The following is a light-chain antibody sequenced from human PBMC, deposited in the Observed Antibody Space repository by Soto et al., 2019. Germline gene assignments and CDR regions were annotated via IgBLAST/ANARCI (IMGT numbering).Light chain of an antibody. CDR1: QSVRSW. CDR3: QQYDNYPLT. J-gene: IGKJ4*01. V-gene: IGKV1-5*01. Sequence: DIQMTQSPSSLSASVGDRVTITGRASQSVRSWLAWYQQKPGRAPKFLIYDASSLESGVPSRFSGSGSGTEFTLTISNLQPDDFATYYCQQYDNYPLTFGGGTKVDIK. CDR2: DAS.